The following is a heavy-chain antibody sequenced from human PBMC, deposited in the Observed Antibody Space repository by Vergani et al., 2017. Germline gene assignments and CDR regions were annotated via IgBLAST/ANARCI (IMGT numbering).Heavy chain of an antibody. CDR2: IIPILGIA. V-gene: IGHV1-69*08. J-gene: IGHJ4*02. CDR1: GGTFSSYT. CDR3: ARDYHSSGSFDY. Sequence: QVQLVQSGAEVKKPGSSVKVSCKASGGTFSSYTISWVRQAPGQGLEWMGRIIPILGIANYAQKFQGRVTITADKSTSTAYMELSSLRSEDTAVYYCARDYHSSGSFDYWGQGTLVTVSX. D-gene: IGHD3-22*01.